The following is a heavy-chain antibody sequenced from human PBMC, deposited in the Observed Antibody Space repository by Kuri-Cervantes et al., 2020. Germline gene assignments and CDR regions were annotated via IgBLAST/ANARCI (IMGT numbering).Heavy chain of an antibody. J-gene: IGHJ5*02. V-gene: IGHV4-59*01. CDR3: ARDRGGFYGSGSYYSLSAGWFDP. D-gene: IGHD3-10*01. CDR1: GGSISSYY. CDR2: IYYSGST. Sequence: SETLSLTCTVSGGSISSYYWSWIRQPPGKGLEWIGYIYYSGSTNYNPSLKSRVTISVDTSKNQFSLKLSSVTAADTAVYYCARDRGGFYGSGSYYSLSAGWFDPWGQGTLVTVSS.